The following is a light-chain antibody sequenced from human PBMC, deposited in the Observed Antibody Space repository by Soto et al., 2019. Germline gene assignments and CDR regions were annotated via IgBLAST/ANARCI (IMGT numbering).Light chain of an antibody. J-gene: IGKJ4*01. CDR2: KAS. Sequence: DIQMTQYTSTLSGSVGDRVTITCRASQTISSWLAWYQQKPGKAPKLLIYKASTLKSGVPSRFSGSGSGTEFTLTISSLQPEDFATYYCQQLNGYLELTFGGGTKVDIK. V-gene: IGKV1-5*03. CDR3: QQLNGYLELT. CDR1: QTISSW.